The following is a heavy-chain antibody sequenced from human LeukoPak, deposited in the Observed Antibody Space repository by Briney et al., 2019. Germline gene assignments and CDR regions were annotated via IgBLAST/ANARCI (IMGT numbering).Heavy chain of an antibody. CDR1: GGSISSYY. Sequence: SETLSLTCTVSGGSISSYYWSWIRQPPGKGLEWIGYIYYSGSTNYNPSLKSRVTISVDTSKNQFSLKLSSVTAADTAVYYCAGRITGRFDYWGQGTLVTVSS. V-gene: IGHV4-59*01. J-gene: IGHJ4*02. CDR3: AGRITGRFDY. CDR2: IYYSGST. D-gene: IGHD1-20*01.